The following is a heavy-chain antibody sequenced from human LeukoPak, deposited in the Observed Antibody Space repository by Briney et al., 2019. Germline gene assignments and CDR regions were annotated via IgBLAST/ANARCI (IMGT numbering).Heavy chain of an antibody. CDR3: ARGPRKSTISSPYFDY. J-gene: IGHJ4*02. V-gene: IGHV1-69*01. CDR1: GGTFSSYD. Sequence: SVKVSCKASGGTFSSYDISWVRQAPGQGLEWMGGIIPIFGTANYAQKFQGRVTITADESTSTAYMELSSLRSEDTAVYYCARGPRKSTISSPYFDYWGQGTLVAVSS. D-gene: IGHD5/OR15-5a*01. CDR2: IIPIFGTA.